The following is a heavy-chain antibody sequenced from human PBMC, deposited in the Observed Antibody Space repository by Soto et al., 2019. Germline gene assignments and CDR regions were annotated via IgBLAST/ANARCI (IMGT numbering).Heavy chain of an antibody. Sequence: QLQLVQLGPEVKRPGASVKVPCKAPEYTFTAYNMPWLHQAPGQGLDWRAMINPSGDSTSYAQKFQGRVTMTTDTSTSTVYMELSSLRSEDTAVYYCAREGEFYFDSSAYYFVYWGQGTLVTVSS. J-gene: IGHJ4*02. CDR2: INPSGDST. V-gene: IGHV1-46*01. CDR3: AREGEFYFDSSAYYFVY. D-gene: IGHD3-22*01. CDR1: EYTFTAYN.